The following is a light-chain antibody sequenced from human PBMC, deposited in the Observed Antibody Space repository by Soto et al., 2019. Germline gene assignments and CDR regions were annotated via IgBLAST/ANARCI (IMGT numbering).Light chain of an antibody. V-gene: IGKV3-11*01. CDR2: DAS. Sequence: EIVLTQSPATLSLSPGERATLSCRASQSVSRYLAWYQQKPGQAPRLLIYDASNRGTGIPARFSGSGSGTDFTLTISSLEPEDFAVYYCQQRTDWPLTFGGGTKVEI. CDR3: QQRTDWPLT. J-gene: IGKJ4*01. CDR1: QSVSRY.